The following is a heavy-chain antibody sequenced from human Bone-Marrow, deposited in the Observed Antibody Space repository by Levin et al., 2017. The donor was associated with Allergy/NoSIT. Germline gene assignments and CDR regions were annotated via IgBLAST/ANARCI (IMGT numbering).Heavy chain of an antibody. CDR3: ARDRYCSGGSCYKGYAFDI. D-gene: IGHD2-15*01. V-gene: IGHV3-11*01. CDR1: GFTFSDYY. Sequence: GGSLRLSCAASGFTFSDYYMSWIRQAPGKGLEWVSYISSSGSTIYYADSVKGRFTISRDNAKNSLYLQMNSLRAEDTAVYYCARDRYCSGGSCYKGYAFDIWGQGTMVTVSS. CDR2: ISSSGSTI. J-gene: IGHJ3*02.